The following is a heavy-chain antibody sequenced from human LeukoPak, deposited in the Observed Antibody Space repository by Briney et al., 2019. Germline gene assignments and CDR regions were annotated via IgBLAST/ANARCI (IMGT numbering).Heavy chain of an antibody. V-gene: IGHV4-31*03. D-gene: IGHD2-8*01. CDR2: IYYSGST. J-gene: IGHJ6*02. Sequence: PSETLSLTCTVSGGSISSGGYYWSWIRQHPGKGLEWIGYIYYSGSTYYNPSLKSRVTISVDTSKNQFSLKLSSVTSADTAVYYCARGLYCTNGVCLYGMAVWGQGTTVTVSS. CDR1: GGSISSGGYY. CDR3: ARGLYCTNGVCLYGMAV.